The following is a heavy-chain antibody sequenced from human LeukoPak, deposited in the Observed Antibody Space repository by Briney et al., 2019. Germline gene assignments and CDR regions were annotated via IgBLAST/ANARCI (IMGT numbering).Heavy chain of an antibody. J-gene: IGHJ5*02. CDR1: GYTFTSYG. D-gene: IGHD5-18*01. CDR3: TRGSPRDYSYGFNWFDP. Sequence: GASVTVSCKASGYTFTSYGISWVRQAPGQGLEWMGLISAYNGNTNYAQKLQGRVTMTTDTSTSTAYMEPRSLRSDDTAVYYCTRGSPRDYSYGFNWFDPWGQGTLVTVSS. V-gene: IGHV1-18*01. CDR2: ISAYNGNT.